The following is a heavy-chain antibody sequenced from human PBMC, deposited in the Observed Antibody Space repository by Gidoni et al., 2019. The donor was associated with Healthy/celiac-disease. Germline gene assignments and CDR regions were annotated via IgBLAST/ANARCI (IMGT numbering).Heavy chain of an antibody. J-gene: IGHJ3*02. V-gene: IGHV1-69*01. Sequence: QVQLVQSGAEVKKPGSSVKVSCKASGGPFRSYAISWGRQAPGQGLEWMGGIIPIFGTANYAQKFQGRVTITADESTSTADMELSSLRSEDTAVYYCARAGTEQEVYDAFDIWGQGTMVTVSS. CDR1: GGPFRSYA. D-gene: IGHD1-1*01. CDR3: ARAGTEQEVYDAFDI. CDR2: IIPIFGTA.